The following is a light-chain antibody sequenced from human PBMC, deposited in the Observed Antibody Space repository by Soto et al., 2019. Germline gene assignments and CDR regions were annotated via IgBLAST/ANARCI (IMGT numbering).Light chain of an antibody. CDR3: SSYTSSNTLYV. Sequence: QSALTQPASVSGSPGQSITISCTRTSSDVGGYNYVSWYQQHPGKAPKLMIYDVNNRPSGVSDRFSGSKSGNTASLTISGLQAEDEADYFCSSYTSSNTLYVLGAGTKATVL. V-gene: IGLV2-14*01. CDR2: DVN. J-gene: IGLJ1*01. CDR1: SSDVGGYNY.